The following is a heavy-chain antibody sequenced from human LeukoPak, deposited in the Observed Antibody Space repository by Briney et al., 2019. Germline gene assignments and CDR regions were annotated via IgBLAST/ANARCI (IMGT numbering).Heavy chain of an antibody. Sequence: GGSLTLSCAASGCTFSDYAMGWVRQAPGEGLEWVSDISGGEISTYYADSVRGRFTISRDNSRNTLSLQMNSLGAQDTAVYYCAKLGTYDSRGYYFLFDSWGRGTRVTVSS. CDR2: ISGGEIST. CDR3: AKLGTYDSRGYYFLFDS. CDR1: GCTFSDYA. D-gene: IGHD3-22*01. V-gene: IGHV3-23*01. J-gene: IGHJ4*02.